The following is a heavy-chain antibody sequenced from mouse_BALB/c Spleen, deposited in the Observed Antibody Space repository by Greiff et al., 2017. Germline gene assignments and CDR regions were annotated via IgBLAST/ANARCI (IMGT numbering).Heavy chain of an antibody. D-gene: IGHD2-1*01. CDR1: GFNIKDTY. V-gene: IGHV14-3*02. CDR3: ARNGNYRGYAMDY. Sequence: VQLQQSGAELVKPGASVKLSCTASGFNIKDTYMHWVKQRPEQGLEWIGRIDPANGNTKYDPKFQGKATITADTSSNTAYLQLSSLTSEDTAVYYCARNGNYRGYAMDYWGQGTSVTVSS. J-gene: IGHJ4*01. CDR2: IDPANGNT.